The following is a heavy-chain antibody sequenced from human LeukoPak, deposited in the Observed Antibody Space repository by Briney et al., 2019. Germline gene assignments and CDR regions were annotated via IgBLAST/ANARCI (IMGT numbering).Heavy chain of an antibody. D-gene: IGHD6-19*01. CDR1: GFTFSDYN. Sequence: MTGGSLRLSCAASGFTFSDYNMRWIRQAPGKGLEWVSSISRSGSTKYYADSVKGRFTISRDNAKNSLFLQMNSLRAEDTAVYYCARGGQFSSGWSNYWGQGTLVTVSS. CDR3: ARGGQFSSGWSNY. V-gene: IGHV3-11*04. CDR2: ISRSGSTK. J-gene: IGHJ4*02.